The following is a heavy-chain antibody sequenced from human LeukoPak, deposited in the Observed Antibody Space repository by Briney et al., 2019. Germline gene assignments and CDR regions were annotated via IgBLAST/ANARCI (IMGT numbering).Heavy chain of an antibody. CDR2: IGAYSGDT. J-gene: IGHJ4*02. CDR1: NSTFSG. Sequence: GASVKVSCKASNSTFSGMSWVRQAPGQGLEWMGWIGAYSGDTHYAQKVQDRVTMTRNTSISTAYMELSSLRSEDTAVYYCARGVWDAASLWGQGTLVTVSS. D-gene: IGHD1-26*01. V-gene: IGHV1-8*01. CDR3: ARGVWDAASL.